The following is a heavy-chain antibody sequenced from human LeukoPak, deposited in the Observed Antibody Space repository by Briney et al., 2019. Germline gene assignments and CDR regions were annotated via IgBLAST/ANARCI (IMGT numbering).Heavy chain of an antibody. CDR1: GGTFSSYA. CDR3: ARSYSNYDSYYFDY. D-gene: IGHD4-11*01. CDR2: IIPIFGTA. Sequence: ASVKVSCKASGGTFSSYATSWVRQAPGQGLEWMGGIIPIFGTANYAQKFQGRVTITTDESTSTAYMELSSLRSEDTAVYYCARSYSNYDSYYFDYWGQGTLVTVSS. J-gene: IGHJ4*02. V-gene: IGHV1-69*05.